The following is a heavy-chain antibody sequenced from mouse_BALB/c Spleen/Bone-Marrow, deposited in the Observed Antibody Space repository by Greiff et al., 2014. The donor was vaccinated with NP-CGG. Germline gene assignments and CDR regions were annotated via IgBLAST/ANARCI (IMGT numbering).Heavy chain of an antibody. D-gene: IGHD3-1*01. CDR3: TTLARNKFDY. Sequence: VQLQQSGTVLARPGAAVKMSCKASGYTFSNYWMHWVKQRPGQGLEWIGTIYPGNSDTTYNQKFKGKATLTAVTSTSTAYMELSSLTNEDSAVYYCTTLARNKFDYWGQGTTLPVSS. CDR1: GYTFSNYW. V-gene: IGHV1-5*01. J-gene: IGHJ2*01. CDR2: IYPGNSDT.